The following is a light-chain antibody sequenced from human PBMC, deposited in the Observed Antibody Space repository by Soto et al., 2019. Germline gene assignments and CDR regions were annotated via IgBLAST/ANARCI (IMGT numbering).Light chain of an antibody. Sequence: QSALTQPPSASGSPGQSVTISCTGTSSDVGGYNYVSWYQQHPGKAPKLMIYEVSKRPSGVPDRFSGSKSGNTASLTVSGLKAEDEADYYCSSYAGSNNWEFGGGTKPTVL. J-gene: IGLJ3*02. CDR3: SSYAGSNNWE. CDR2: EVS. CDR1: SSDVGGYNY. V-gene: IGLV2-8*01.